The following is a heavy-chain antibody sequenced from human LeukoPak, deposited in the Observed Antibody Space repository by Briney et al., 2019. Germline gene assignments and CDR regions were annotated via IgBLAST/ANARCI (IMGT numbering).Heavy chain of an antibody. CDR2: IYYSGST. Sequence: SETLSLTCTVSGGSISSGGYYWSWIRQHPGKGLEWIGYIYYSGSTYYNPSLRSRITISLDTSKNQFSLKLSSVIAADTAVYYCARDTYCSGGSCYEGAFDYWGRGTLVTVSS. CDR1: GGSISSGGYY. CDR3: ARDTYCSGGSCYEGAFDY. J-gene: IGHJ4*02. V-gene: IGHV4-31*03. D-gene: IGHD2-15*01.